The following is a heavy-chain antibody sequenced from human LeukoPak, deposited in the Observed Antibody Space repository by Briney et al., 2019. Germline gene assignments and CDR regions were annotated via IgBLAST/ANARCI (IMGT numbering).Heavy chain of an antibody. J-gene: IGHJ4*02. Sequence: SETLSLTCTVSGGSISGYYWSWIRQPPGKGLEWIGYIYYTGITNYNPSLKSRVTISVDTSKNQFSLNLSSVTAADTAVYYCARHNHYDRSGYYYLDYWGQGTLVTVSS. CDR2: IYYTGIT. CDR1: GGSISGYY. CDR3: ARHNHYDRSGYYYLDY. D-gene: IGHD3-22*01. V-gene: IGHV4-59*08.